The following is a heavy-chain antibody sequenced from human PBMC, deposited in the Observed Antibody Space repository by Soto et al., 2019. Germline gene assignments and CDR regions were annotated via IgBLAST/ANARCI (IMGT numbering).Heavy chain of an antibody. CDR2: ISSSSSYI. CDR3: ARDGPYIVGVPAAPGGMDV. Sequence: EVQLVESGGGLVKPGGSLRLSCAASGFTFSSYSMNWVRQAPGKGLEWVSSISSSSSYIYYADSVKGRFTISRDNAKNSLYLQMNSLRAEDTAVYYCARDGPYIVGVPAAPGGMDVWGQGTTVTVSS. J-gene: IGHJ6*02. D-gene: IGHD2-2*01. CDR1: GFTFSSYS. V-gene: IGHV3-21*01.